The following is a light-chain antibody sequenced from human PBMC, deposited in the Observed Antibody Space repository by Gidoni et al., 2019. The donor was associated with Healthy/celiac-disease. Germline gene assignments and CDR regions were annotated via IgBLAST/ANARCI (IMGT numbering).Light chain of an antibody. CDR2: EDN. Sequence: NFMLTQPHSVSESPGKTVTISCTRSSGSIASNYVQWYQQRPGSSPTTVIYEDNQRPSGVPDRFSGSIDSSSNSASLTISGLKTEDEADYYCQSYDSSNLRLVFGGGTKLTVL. V-gene: IGLV6-57*01. CDR3: QSYDSSNLRLV. J-gene: IGLJ3*02. CDR1: SGSIASNY.